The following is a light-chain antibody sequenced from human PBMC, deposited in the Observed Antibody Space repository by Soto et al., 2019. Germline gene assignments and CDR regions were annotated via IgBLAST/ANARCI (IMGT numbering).Light chain of an antibody. CDR1: QSVSSY. J-gene: IGKJ1*01. V-gene: IGKV3-20*01. Sequence: EIVLTQSPGTLSLSPGERATLSCRASQSVSSYLAWFQQNPGQAPRLLIYGASNRATGIPDRFSGSGSGTDFTLTISRLEPEDFAVYYCQQYGRSPLTFGQGTKVEIK. CDR2: GAS. CDR3: QQYGRSPLT.